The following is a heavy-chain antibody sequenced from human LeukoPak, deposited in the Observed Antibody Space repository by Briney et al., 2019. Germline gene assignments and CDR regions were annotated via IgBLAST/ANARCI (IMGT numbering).Heavy chain of an antibody. J-gene: IGHJ4*02. D-gene: IGHD5-24*01. CDR1: GKTLSDLS. CDR2: SDPEDGER. CDR3: ARGEMATTDLDY. Sequence: ASVKVSCKVSGKTLSDLSIHWLRQPPGKGLEWLGGSDPEDGERIYAQMFQGRVTMTEDTSIDTAYMELSSLRSEDTAVYYCARGEMATTDLDYWGQGTLVTVSS. V-gene: IGHV1-24*01.